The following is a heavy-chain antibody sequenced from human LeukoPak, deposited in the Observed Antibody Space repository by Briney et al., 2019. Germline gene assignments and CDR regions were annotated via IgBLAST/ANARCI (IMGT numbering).Heavy chain of an antibody. V-gene: IGHV3-74*01. CDR3: SRDSLSSCGGDCYSGLDV. CDR1: GNYW. CDR2: IKSDGSST. J-gene: IGHJ6*02. D-gene: IGHD2-21*02. Sequence: GGPLRLSCAASGNYWMHWVRQAPGEALMWVSRIKSDGSSTTYADSVKGRFTISRDNAKNTLYLQMNSLRAEDTAVYYCSRDSLSSCGGDCYSGLDVWGQGTTVTVSS.